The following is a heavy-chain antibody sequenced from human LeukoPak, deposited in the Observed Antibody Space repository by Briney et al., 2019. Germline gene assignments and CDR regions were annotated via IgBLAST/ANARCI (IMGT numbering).Heavy chain of an antibody. CDR3: ARGGFTGTSCPYFDY. Sequence: GGSLRLFCAAPGFTFSSYAMSWVRQAPGKGLVWVSRISSDESSTTYADSVKGRFTISRDNAKNTLYLKMNTLRAEDTAIYFCARGGFTGTSCPYFDYWGQGTLVTVSS. CDR1: GFTFSSYA. V-gene: IGHV3-74*01. D-gene: IGHD2-2*01. CDR2: ISSDESST. J-gene: IGHJ4*02.